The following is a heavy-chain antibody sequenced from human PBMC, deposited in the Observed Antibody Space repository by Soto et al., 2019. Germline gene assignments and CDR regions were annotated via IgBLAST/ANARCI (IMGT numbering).Heavy chain of an antibody. Sequence: EVQLLDSGGGVVQPGESLRLSCAASGFSVNTYAMSWVRQAPGKGLEWVATTGISGRTTYYADSVKGRFTVSRDDSKNTLDLQMSSLRAEDTAVYYCATVHNTSRSFDYWGQGTLVTVSS. CDR3: ATVHNTSRSFDY. V-gene: IGHV3-23*01. CDR1: GFSVNTYA. CDR2: TGISGRTT. J-gene: IGHJ4*02. D-gene: IGHD1-20*01.